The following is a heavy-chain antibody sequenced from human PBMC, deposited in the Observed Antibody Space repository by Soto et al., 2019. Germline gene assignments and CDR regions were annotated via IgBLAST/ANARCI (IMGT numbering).Heavy chain of an antibody. CDR1: GFTFNNYA. V-gene: IGHV3-23*01. CDR3: AKDQLSGNFHS. J-gene: IGHJ5*01. CDR2: ISNTGGGT. Sequence: EVQLLDTGGGLVQPGGSLGLSCAASGFTFNNYAMNWVRQAPGMGLEWVATISNTGGGTYYADSVKGRFTISRDNSKNLLYLHMRRLSVEDTTVYYCAKDQLSGNFHSWGQARPVTLSS. D-gene: IGHD1-1*01.